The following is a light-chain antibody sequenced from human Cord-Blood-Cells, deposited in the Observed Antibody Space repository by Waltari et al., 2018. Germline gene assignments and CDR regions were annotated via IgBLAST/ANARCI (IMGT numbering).Light chain of an antibody. CDR3: QKYNSAPLT. CDR1: QGISNY. V-gene: IGKV1-27*01. CDR2: AAS. Sequence: DIQMTQSPSSLSASVGHRVNITCLASQGISNYLAWSQQKPGKVPKLLIYAASTLQSGVPSRFRGSGSGTDFTLTISSLQPEDVATYYCQKYNSAPLTFGGGTKVEIK. J-gene: IGKJ4*01.